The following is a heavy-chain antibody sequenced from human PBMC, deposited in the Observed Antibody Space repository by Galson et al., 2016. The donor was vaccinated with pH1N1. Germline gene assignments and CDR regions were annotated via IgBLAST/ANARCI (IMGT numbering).Heavy chain of an antibody. J-gene: IGHJ4*02. CDR1: GYTFSGYY. V-gene: IGHV1-2*02. D-gene: IGHD6-19*01. Sequence: SVKASCKASGYTFSGYYMHWVRQAPGQGLEWMGWINPNSGGTSYAPKFQGRVTMTRDTSISTGYMELSRLRSDDTAVYYCARDPNSGWYTDYWGQGTLVTVSS. CDR3: ARDPNSGWYTDY. CDR2: INPNSGGT.